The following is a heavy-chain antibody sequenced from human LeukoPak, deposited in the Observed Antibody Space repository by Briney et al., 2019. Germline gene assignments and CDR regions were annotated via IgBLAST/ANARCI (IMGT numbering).Heavy chain of an antibody. CDR2: INTNTGNP. CDR1: GYTFTSYA. CDR3: AREFKGIAAAGILYYYYGMDV. J-gene: IGHJ6*02. D-gene: IGHD6-13*01. Sequence: ASVKVSCKASGYTFTSYAMNWVRQAPGQGLEWMGWINTNTGNPTYAQGFTGRFVFSLDTSVSTAYLQISSLKAEDTAVYYCAREFKGIAAAGILYYYYGMDVWGQGTTVTVSS. V-gene: IGHV7-4-1*02.